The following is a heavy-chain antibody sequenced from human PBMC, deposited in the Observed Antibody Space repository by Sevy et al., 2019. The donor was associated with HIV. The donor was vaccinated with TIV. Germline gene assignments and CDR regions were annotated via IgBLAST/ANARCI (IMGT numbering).Heavy chain of an antibody. J-gene: IGHJ5*02. D-gene: IGHD3-22*01. CDR3: ARENTMIEEPCWFDP. V-gene: IGHV3-11*01. CDR2: ISRGGSTI. Sequence: GGSLRLSCAASGFTFSDYYMSWIRQAPGKGLEWVSYISRGGSTINYADSVKGRFTISRDNAKNSLYLQINSLRAEDSAVYYCARENTMIEEPCWFDPWGQGTLVTISS. CDR1: GFTFSDYY.